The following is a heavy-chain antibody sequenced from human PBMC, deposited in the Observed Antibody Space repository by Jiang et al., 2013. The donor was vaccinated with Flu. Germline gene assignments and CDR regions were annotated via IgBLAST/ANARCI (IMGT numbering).Heavy chain of an antibody. CDR3: ASPYYDLVTGYNPCFGS. V-gene: IGHV3-48*03. CDR1: GFIFSSYE. J-gene: IGHJ5*02. Sequence: LVESGGALVPPGGSLRLSCEASGFIFSSYEMFWVRQAPGKGLEWIAYISSSGTTTDYADSVKGRFTFSRDNTQKTLHLQMNSLRAEDTAVYYCASPYYDLVTGYNPCFGSWGQGTQVTVSS. D-gene: IGHD3-9*01. CDR2: ISSSGTTT.